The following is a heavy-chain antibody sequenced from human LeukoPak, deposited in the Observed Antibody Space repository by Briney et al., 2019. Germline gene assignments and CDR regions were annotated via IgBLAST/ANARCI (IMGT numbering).Heavy chain of an antibody. J-gene: IGHJ4*02. CDR2: IYYSGST. Sequence: PSETLSLTCTVSGYSISSGYYWSWIRQPPGKGLEWIGYIYYSGSTNYNPSLKTRVTTSVDTSKNQFSLKLSSVTAADTAVYYCARHRYYDSSGYVYFDYWGQGTLVTVSS. CDR1: GYSISSGYY. V-gene: IGHV4-59*08. D-gene: IGHD3-22*01. CDR3: ARHRYYDSSGYVYFDY.